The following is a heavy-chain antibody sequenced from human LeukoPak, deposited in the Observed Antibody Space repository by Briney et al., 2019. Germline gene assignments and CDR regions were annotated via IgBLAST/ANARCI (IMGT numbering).Heavy chain of an antibody. CDR2: IYPGDSDT. Sequence: GESLKISCKGSGYSFTSYWIGCVRQMPGKGLEWMGNIYPGDSDTRYSPSFQGQVTISADKSISTAYLQWSSLKASDTAMYYCARLDCTGGGCYSHFDYWGQGTLVTVSS. CDR3: ARLDCTGGGCYSHFDY. J-gene: IGHJ4*02. D-gene: IGHD2-15*01. CDR1: GYSFTSYW. V-gene: IGHV5-51*01.